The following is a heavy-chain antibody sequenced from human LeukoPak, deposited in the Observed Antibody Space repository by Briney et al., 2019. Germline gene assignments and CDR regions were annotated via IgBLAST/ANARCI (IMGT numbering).Heavy chain of an antibody. Sequence: EPGGSLRLSCAASGFTFGSYAMSWVRQAPGKGLEWVSAISGSGGSTYYADSVKGRFTISRDNSKNTLYLQMNSLRAEDTAVYYCAKDRMSSGCFDYWGQGTLVTVSS. CDR3: AKDRMSSGCFDY. CDR2: ISGSGGST. D-gene: IGHD6-19*01. J-gene: IGHJ4*02. CDR1: GFTFGSYA. V-gene: IGHV3-23*01.